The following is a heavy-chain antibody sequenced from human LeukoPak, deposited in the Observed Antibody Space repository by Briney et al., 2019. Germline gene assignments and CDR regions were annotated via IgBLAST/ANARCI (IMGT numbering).Heavy chain of an antibody. V-gene: IGHV4-59*01. CDR3: ARDVVAVPGFDNWFDP. D-gene: IGHD6-19*01. J-gene: IGHJ5*02. CDR2: TYSDGST. CDR1: AVSLSGFY. Sequence: PSQTLSLTCTVSAVSLSGFYWSWIRQSPRLRLEWIGLTYSDGSTMYNPSLTSRVTISVDTSQNQISLRLTSVTAADTAIYYCARDVVAVPGFDNWFDPWGQGTLVTVSS.